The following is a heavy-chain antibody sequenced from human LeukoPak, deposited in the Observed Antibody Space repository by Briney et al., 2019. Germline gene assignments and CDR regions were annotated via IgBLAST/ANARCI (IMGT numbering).Heavy chain of an antibody. V-gene: IGHV3-33*06. CDR3: AKPLGLTVITHFGAFDI. D-gene: IGHD4-23*01. Sequence: GGSLRLSCAASGFTFSSYGMHWVRQAPGKGLEWVAVIWYDGSNKYYADSVKGRFTISRDNSKNTLYLQMNSLRAEDTAVYYCAKPLGLTVITHFGAFDIWGQGTMVTVS. J-gene: IGHJ3*02. CDR2: IWYDGSNK. CDR1: GFTFSSYG.